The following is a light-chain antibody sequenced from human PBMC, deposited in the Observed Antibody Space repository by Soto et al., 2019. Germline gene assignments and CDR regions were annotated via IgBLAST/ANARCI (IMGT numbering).Light chain of an antibody. CDR1: QGISRY. Sequence: DIQMTQSPSSLSASVGDRVTITCRASQGISRYLNWYQQKPGKPPKVLIYAASNLESGVPSRFSGSGSGTDFSLTISSLQAGDFATYFCQETFTTPYTFGQGTKLEIK. CDR3: QETFTTPYT. J-gene: IGKJ2*01. CDR2: AAS. V-gene: IGKV1-39*01.